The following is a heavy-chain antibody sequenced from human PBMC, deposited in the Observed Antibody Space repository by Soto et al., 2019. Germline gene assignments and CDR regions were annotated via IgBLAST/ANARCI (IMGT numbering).Heavy chain of an antibody. CDR2: IIPILGIA. D-gene: IGHD5-12*01. CDR1: GGTFSSYT. CDR3: ARDYSGADGDYYYYYMDV. J-gene: IGHJ6*03. V-gene: IGHV1-69*04. Sequence: GASVKVSCKASGGTFSSYTISWVRQAPGQGLEWMGRIIPILGIANYAQKFQGRVTITADKSTSTAYMELSSLRSEDTAVYYCARDYSGADGDYYYYYMDVWGKGTTVTVSS.